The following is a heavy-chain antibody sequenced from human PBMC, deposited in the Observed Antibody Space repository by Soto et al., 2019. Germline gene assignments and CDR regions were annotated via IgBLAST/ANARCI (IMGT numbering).Heavy chain of an antibody. CDR3: ACSRRPARLGPKGAIDY. J-gene: IGHJ4*02. D-gene: IGHD2-15*01. CDR1: GFTFSNYW. V-gene: IGHV3-74*01. CDR2: IDTDGSTT. Sequence: GGSLRLSCATSGFTFSNYWMHWVRQVPGRGLVWVSRIDTDGSTTSYADFAKGRFTISRDNAESTLSLQMNSLRAEDTAIYYCACSRRPARLGPKGAIDYWGQGTLVTVSS.